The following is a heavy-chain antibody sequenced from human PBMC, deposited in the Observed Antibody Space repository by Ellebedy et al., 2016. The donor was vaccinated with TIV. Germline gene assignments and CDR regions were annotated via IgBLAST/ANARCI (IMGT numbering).Heavy chain of an antibody. CDR1: GFIFSDYY. V-gene: IGHV3-11*01. D-gene: IGHD6-13*01. Sequence: GESLKISCAASGFIFSDYYMSWIRQAPGKGLEWVSYISNSGHTIYYADSVKGRFTISRDNAENSLSLQMNSLRPEDTGVYYCARDARFIDQQHNWFDPWGQGTLVTVSS. CDR3: ARDARFIDQQHNWFDP. J-gene: IGHJ5*02. CDR2: ISNSGHTI.